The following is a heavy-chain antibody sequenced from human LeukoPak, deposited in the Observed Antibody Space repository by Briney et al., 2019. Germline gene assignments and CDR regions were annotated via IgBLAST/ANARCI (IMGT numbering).Heavy chain of an antibody. J-gene: IGHJ4*02. D-gene: IGHD3-3*01. Sequence: GGSLRLSCAASGFTFDDNTMHWVRQTPGRGLEWVSFITWKSHRTHYADSVRGRFTVSRDNSKDSMHLEMNSLKTEDTGLYHCASEVGYRSLGYLGQGALVTVSS. V-gene: IGHV3-43*01. CDR1: GFTFDDNT. CDR2: ITWKSHRT. CDR3: ASEVGYRSLGY.